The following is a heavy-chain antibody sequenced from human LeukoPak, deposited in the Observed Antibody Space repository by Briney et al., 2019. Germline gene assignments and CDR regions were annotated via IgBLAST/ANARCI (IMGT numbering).Heavy chain of an antibody. D-gene: IGHD2-2*01. V-gene: IGHV1-46*01. J-gene: IGHJ4*02. CDR3: ARDYCSSTSCLFDY. Sequence: GASVKVSCKASGYTFTSYYIHWVRQAPGQGLEWMGIINPSGGSTTYAQKFQGRVAMTRDTSTSRVYMEVSSLGSEDTAVYYCARDYCSSTSCLFDYWGQGTLVTVSS. CDR1: GYTFTSYY. CDR2: INPSGGST.